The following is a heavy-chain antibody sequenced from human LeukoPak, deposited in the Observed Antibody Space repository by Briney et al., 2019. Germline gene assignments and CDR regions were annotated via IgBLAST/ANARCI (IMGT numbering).Heavy chain of an antibody. D-gene: IGHD4-17*01. CDR1: GFTVSSNY. CDR2: IYSGAFT. V-gene: IGHV3-53*01. J-gene: IGHJ5*02. Sequence: GGSLRLSCAASGFTVSSNYMSWVRQAPGKGLEWVSVIYSGAFTYYADSVKGRFTISRDKSKNTLYLQMNSLRAEDTAVYYCVRTVGYGDYHWFDPWGQGTLVTVSS. CDR3: VRTVGYGDYHWFDP.